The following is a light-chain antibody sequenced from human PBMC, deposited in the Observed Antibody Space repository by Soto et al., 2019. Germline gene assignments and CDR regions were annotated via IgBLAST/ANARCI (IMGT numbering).Light chain of an antibody. CDR2: DAS. CDR3: QQYGSSTGT. CDR1: PSVSSY. V-gene: IGKV3-11*01. J-gene: IGKJ1*01. Sequence: VLTQSPATLSLAQVEGATLSCRASPSVSSYLAWYQQKPGQAPRLLIYDASKRATGVPARFSGSGSRTAFTLTISSLGPEDFAVYYCQQYGSSTGTFGQGTKVDIK.